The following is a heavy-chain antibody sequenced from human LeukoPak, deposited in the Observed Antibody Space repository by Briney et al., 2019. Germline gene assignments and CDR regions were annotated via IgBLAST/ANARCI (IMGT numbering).Heavy chain of an antibody. Sequence: GETLKISCKGSGYTFSSYWIGWVRQMPGKGLEWMGIIYPDDSDTRYSPSFQGQVTISADKSISTAYLQWSSLKASDTAMYYCARLAYCSNDVCYSNYYYSMDVWGKGTTVTVSS. D-gene: IGHD2-8*01. CDR3: ARLAYCSNDVCYSNYYYSMDV. CDR2: IYPDDSDT. CDR1: GYTFSSYW. V-gene: IGHV5-51*01. J-gene: IGHJ6*03.